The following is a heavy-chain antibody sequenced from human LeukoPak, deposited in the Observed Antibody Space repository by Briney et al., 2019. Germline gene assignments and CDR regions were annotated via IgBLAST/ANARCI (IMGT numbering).Heavy chain of an antibody. CDR2: TYYSGST. D-gene: IGHD6-19*01. J-gene: IGHJ5*02. CDR3: ARQRVYSSGWFSIGWFDP. Sequence: NPSETLSLTCTVSGGSISSSSYYWGWIRQPPGKGLEWIGSTYYSGSTYYNPSLKSRVTISVDTSKNQFSLKLSSVTAADTAVYYCARQRVYSSGWFSIGWFDPWGQGTLVTVSS. V-gene: IGHV4-39*01. CDR1: GGSISSSSYY.